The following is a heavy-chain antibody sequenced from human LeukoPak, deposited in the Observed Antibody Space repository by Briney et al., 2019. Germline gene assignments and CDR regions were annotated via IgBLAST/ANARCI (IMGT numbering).Heavy chain of an antibody. D-gene: IGHD2-15*01. CDR1: GFTFSSYG. J-gene: IGHJ4*02. CDR2: ISYDGSNK. CDR3: AKGVRDVVVVVAATDY. Sequence: GRSLRLSCAASGFTFSSYGMHWVRQAPGKGLEWVAVISYDGSNKYYADSVKGRFTISRDNSKNTLYLQMNSLRAEDTAVYYCAKGVRDVVVVVAATDYWGQGTLVTVSS. V-gene: IGHV3-30*18.